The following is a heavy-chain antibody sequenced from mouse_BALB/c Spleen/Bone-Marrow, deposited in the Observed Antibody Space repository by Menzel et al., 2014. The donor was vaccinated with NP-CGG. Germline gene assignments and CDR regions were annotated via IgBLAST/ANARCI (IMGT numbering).Heavy chain of an antibody. CDR3: TSPQLGRDY. D-gene: IGHD4-1*02. CDR2: INPSNGRT. J-gene: IGHJ2*01. V-gene: IGHV1S81*02. CDR1: GYTFTSYW. Sequence: VQLQQSGAELVKPGASVKLSCKASGYTFTSYWMYWVKQRPGQGLEWIGEINPSNGRTDYNKKFKTKATLTVDSSSSTAYMQLSSLTSEDSAVYYCTSPQLGRDYWGQGTTLTVSS.